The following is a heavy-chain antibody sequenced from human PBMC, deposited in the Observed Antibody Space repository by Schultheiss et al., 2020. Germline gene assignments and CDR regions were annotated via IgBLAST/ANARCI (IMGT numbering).Heavy chain of an antibody. CDR2: IIPIFGTA. Sequence: SVKVSCKASGYTFTGYYMHWVRQAPGQGLEWMGGIIPIFGTANYAQKFQGRVTITADESTSTAYMELSSLRSDDTAVYYCATTHRITMIAGWDYWGQGTLVTVSS. V-gene: IGHV1-69*13. J-gene: IGHJ4*02. CDR1: GYTFTGYY. D-gene: IGHD3-22*01. CDR3: ATTHRITMIAGWDY.